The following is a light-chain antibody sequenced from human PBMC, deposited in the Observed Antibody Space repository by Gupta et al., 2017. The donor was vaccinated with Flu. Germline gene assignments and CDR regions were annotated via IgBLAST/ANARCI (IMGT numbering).Light chain of an antibody. V-gene: IGKV6-21*01. CDR2: FAS. J-gene: IGKJ2*01. Sequence: EIVLTQSPDFQSVAPKEKVTITCRASQSIGSTLHWYQQKPEQSPKLLIKFASQYCSGVPSRFSGSGSGTDFTLTINSLESEDAATYYCQQSCSLPPTFGQGTKLEIK. CDR3: QQSCSLPPT. CDR1: QSIGST.